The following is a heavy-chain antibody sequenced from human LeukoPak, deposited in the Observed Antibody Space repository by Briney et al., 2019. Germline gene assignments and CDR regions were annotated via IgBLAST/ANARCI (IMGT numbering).Heavy chain of an antibody. CDR3: ARVPYYDYVWGRFLLGEIDY. Sequence: PGGSLRLSCAASGFTFSSYSMNWVRQAPGKGLEWVSSISSSSSYIYYADSVKGRFTISRDNAKNSLYLQMNSLRAEDTAVYYCARVPYYDYVWGRFLLGEIDYWGQGTLVTVSS. CDR1: GFTFSSYS. J-gene: IGHJ4*02. CDR2: ISSSSSYI. V-gene: IGHV3-21*01. D-gene: IGHD3-16*01.